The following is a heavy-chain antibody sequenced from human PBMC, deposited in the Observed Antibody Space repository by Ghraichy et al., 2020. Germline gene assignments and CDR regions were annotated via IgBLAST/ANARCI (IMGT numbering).Heavy chain of an antibody. D-gene: IGHD3-22*01. CDR2: IYYSGST. J-gene: IGHJ3*02. V-gene: IGHV4-59*01. Sequence: SETLSLTCTVSGGSISSYYWSWIRQPPGKGLEWIGYIYYSGSTNYNPSLKSRVTISVDTSKNQFSLKLSSVTAADTAVYYCAREPGYDSSGYHTTDAFDIWGQGTMVTVSS. CDR1: GGSISSYY. CDR3: AREPGYDSSGYHTTDAFDI.